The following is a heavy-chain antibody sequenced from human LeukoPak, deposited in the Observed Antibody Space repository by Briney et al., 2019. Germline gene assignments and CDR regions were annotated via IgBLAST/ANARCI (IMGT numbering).Heavy chain of an antibody. V-gene: IGHV3-23*01. D-gene: IGHD3-10*01. Sequence: GGSLRLSCAASGFTISSYAMSWVRQAPGEGLEWVSAISGSGGSTYYADSVKGRFTISRDNSKNTLYLQMNSLRAEDTAVYYCAKGSENYVPMVYFDYWGQGTLVTVSS. CDR3: AKGSENYVPMVYFDY. CDR1: GFTISSYA. J-gene: IGHJ4*02. CDR2: ISGSGGST.